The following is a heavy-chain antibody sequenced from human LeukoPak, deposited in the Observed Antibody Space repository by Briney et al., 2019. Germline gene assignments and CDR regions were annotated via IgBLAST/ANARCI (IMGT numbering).Heavy chain of an antibody. CDR1: GASISRTTYY. D-gene: IGHD4-17*01. CDR2: VFHTGTA. J-gene: IGHJ5*02. V-gene: IGHV4-39*01. CDR3: TRNDVGDYGT. Sequence: SETLSLTCSVSGASISRTTYYWGWIRQPPGKGLEWIGSVFHTGTAYHNPSLRSRVTLSVDTSKNQFSLKMSSVTAADTAVYYCTRNDVGDYGTWGQGTLVAVSS.